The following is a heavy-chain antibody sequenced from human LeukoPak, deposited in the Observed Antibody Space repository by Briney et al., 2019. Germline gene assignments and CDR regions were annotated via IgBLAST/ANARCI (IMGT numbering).Heavy chain of an antibody. J-gene: IGHJ4*02. Sequence: PGGSLRLSCAAYEFTFSNYAMSWARQAPGKGLEWVSAISGSGGSTYYADSVKGRFTISRDNSKNTLYLQMNSLRAEDTAVYYCTKGTIWLPFDYWGQGTLVTVSS. CDR2: ISGSGGST. CDR3: TKGTIWLPFDY. D-gene: IGHD5-18*01. CDR1: EFTFSNYA. V-gene: IGHV3-23*01.